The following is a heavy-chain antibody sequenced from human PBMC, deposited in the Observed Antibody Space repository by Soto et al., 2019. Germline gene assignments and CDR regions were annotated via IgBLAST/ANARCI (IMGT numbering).Heavy chain of an antibody. Sequence: XVSLRLSCAASGFTFSSYSMNWVRQAPGKGLEWVSSISSSSSYIYYADSVKGRFTISRDNAKNSLYLQMNSLSAADTAVYYCARGIYYGSGSYYKGNWFDPWGQGTLVTVSS. CDR1: GFTFSSYS. D-gene: IGHD3-10*01. CDR3: ARGIYYGSGSYYKGNWFDP. J-gene: IGHJ5*02. V-gene: IGHV3-21*01. CDR2: ISSSSSYI.